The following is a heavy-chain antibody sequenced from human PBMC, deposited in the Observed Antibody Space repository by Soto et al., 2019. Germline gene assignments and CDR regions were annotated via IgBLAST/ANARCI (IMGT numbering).Heavy chain of an antibody. Sequence: PSETLSPTCTVSGGSISSGGYYWSWIRQHPGKGLEWIGYIYYSGSTYYNPSLKSRVTISVDTSKNQFSLKLSSVTAADTAVYYCARAGSRDNWFDPWGQGTLVTVSS. CDR1: GGSISSGGYY. D-gene: IGHD6-13*01. CDR3: ARAGSRDNWFDP. V-gene: IGHV4-31*03. CDR2: IYYSGST. J-gene: IGHJ5*02.